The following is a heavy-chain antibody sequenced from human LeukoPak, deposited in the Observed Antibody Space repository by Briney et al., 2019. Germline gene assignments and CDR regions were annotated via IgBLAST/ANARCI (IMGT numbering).Heavy chain of an antibody. D-gene: IGHD2-2*02. J-gene: IGHJ4*02. CDR3: ARQGCSSTSCYRSWDY. V-gene: IGHV4-39*01. CDR2: IYYSGCT. Sequence: SETLSLTCTVSGGSISSSSYYWGWIRQPPGKGLEWIGSIYYSGCTYYNPSLKSRVTISVDTSKNQFSLRLSSVTAADTAVYYCARQGCSSTSCYRSWDYWGQGTLVTVSS. CDR1: GGSISSSSYY.